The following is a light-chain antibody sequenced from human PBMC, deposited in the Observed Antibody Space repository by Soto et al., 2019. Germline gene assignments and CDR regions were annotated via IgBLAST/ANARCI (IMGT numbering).Light chain of an antibody. CDR2: NNT. J-gene: IGLJ1*01. V-gene: IGLV1-40*01. CDR3: SSYVSSSTYV. CDR1: NSNIGADYE. Sequence: QSVLTQPPSVSGAPGQRVTISCTGSNSNIGADYEVYWYQQFPGTAPKLLISNNTNRPSGVPDRFSGSRSGTSASLAITGLQSEDEADYYCSSYVSSSTYVFGTGTKVTVL.